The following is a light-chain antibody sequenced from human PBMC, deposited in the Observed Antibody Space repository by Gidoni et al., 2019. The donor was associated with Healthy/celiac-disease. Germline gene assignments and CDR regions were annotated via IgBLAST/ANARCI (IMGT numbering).Light chain of an antibody. Sequence: QSVLTHPPPASGPPGQGVTIPCSGSTSNIGSNYVYWYQQLPGTAPKLLIYGNNQRPSGVPDRFSGSKSGTSASLAISGLRSEDEADYYCAAWDDSLSGPVFGGGTKLTV. J-gene: IGLJ2*01. CDR3: AAWDDSLSGPV. CDR2: GNN. CDR1: TSNIGSNY. V-gene: IGLV1-47*02.